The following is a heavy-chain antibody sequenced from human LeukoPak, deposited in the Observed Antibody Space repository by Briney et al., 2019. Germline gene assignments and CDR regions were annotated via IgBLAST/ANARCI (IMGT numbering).Heavy chain of an antibody. CDR2: VNPNSGKT. D-gene: IGHD6-13*01. Sequence: GASVKVSCKASGYTFTSYGISWVRQAPGQGLEWMGWVNPNSGKTGYAQKFQGRVTITRNTSLGTVYMELNSLRSEDTAVYYCARGDSSSWYAGLGYVDHWGQGSQVTVSS. J-gene: IGHJ5*02. CDR3: ARGDSSSWYAGLGYVDH. V-gene: IGHV1-8*03. CDR1: GYTFTSYG.